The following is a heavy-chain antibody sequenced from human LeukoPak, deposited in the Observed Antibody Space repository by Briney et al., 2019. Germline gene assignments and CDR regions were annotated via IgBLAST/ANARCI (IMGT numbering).Heavy chain of an antibody. V-gene: IGHV4-59*01. Sequence: SETLSLTCAVYGGSFSGYYWSWIRQPPGKGLEWIGYIYYSGSTNYNPSLKSRVTISVDTSKNQFSLKLSSVTAADTAVYYCARGRMATSPFDYWGQGTLVTVSS. J-gene: IGHJ4*02. CDR3: ARGRMATSPFDY. D-gene: IGHD5-24*01. CDR1: GGSFSGYY. CDR2: IYYSGST.